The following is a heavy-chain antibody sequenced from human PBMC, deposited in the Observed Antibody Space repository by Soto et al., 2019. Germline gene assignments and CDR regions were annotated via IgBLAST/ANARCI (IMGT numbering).Heavy chain of an antibody. D-gene: IGHD6-19*01. CDR2: IWSDGSDK. CDR3: ARGPVSSAWYVGGN. Sequence: PGGSLRLSCAASGFTFSSYGMHWVRQAPGKGLEWMAVIWSDGSDKYYADSVKGRFTISRDNSKNTLFLQMNSLRAEDTAVYFCARGPVSSAWYVGGNWGQGTLVTVSS. V-gene: IGHV3-33*01. CDR1: GFTFSSYG. J-gene: IGHJ4*02.